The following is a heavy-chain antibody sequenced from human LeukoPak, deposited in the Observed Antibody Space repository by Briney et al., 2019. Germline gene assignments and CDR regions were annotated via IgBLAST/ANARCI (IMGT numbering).Heavy chain of an antibody. V-gene: IGHV4-59*08. Sequence: ASETLSLTCTVSGGSISSYYWSWIRQPPGKGLEWVGYIYYSGSTNYNPSLKSRVTISVDTSKNQFSLKLSSVTAADTAVYYCARHSTVNWFDPWGQGTLVTVSS. CDR3: ARHSTVNWFDP. J-gene: IGHJ5*02. CDR2: IYYSGST. CDR1: GGSISSYY. D-gene: IGHD4-17*01.